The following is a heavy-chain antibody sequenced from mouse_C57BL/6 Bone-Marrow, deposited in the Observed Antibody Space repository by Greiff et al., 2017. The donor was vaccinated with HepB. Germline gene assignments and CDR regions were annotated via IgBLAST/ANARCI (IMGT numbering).Heavy chain of an antibody. CDR1: GFTFSSYG. D-gene: IGHD1-1*02. CDR3: ASRLWGFAY. CDR2: ISSGGSYT. Sequence: EVKLVESGGDLVKPGGSLKLSCAASGFTFSSYGMSWVRQTPDKRLEWVATISSGGSYTYYPDSVKGRFTISRANAKNTLSMQMSSLKSADTAMYYCASRLWGFAYWGQGTLVTVSA. V-gene: IGHV5-6*02. J-gene: IGHJ3*01.